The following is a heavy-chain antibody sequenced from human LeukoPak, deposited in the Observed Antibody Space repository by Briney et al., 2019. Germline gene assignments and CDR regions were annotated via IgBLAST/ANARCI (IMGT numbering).Heavy chain of an antibody. D-gene: IGHD3-10*01. CDR3: ARLPFFAGGPDY. V-gene: IGHV4-59*08. J-gene: IGHJ4*02. CDR1: GGSISSYY. CDR2: IYYSGST. Sequence: SETLSLTCAVSGGSISSYYWSWIWQPPGKGLEWIGYIYYSGSTNYNPSLKSRVTISVDTSKNQFSLKLSSVTAADTAVYYCARLPFFAGGPDYWGQGTLVTVSS.